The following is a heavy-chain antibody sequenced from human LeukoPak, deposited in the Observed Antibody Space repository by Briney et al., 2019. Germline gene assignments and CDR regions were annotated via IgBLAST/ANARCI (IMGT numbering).Heavy chain of an antibody. CDR3: TRDRGRGYSSLDL. V-gene: IGHV3-20*04. D-gene: IGHD2-15*01. CDR2: INWNGVTT. J-gene: IGHJ4*02. CDR1: AFNFGDYG. Sequence: GGSLRLSCAAPAFNFGDYGMSWVRQAPGKGLEWVSAINWNGVTTGYADSVKGRFTISRDNAKNFLYLQMTSLTAEDTALYFCTRDRGRGYSSLDLWGQGTLVTVSS.